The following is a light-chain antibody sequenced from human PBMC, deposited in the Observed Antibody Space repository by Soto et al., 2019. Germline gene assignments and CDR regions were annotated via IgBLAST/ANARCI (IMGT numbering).Light chain of an antibody. CDR3: QQYNNLPPF. V-gene: IGKV3-15*01. J-gene: IGKJ2*01. Sequence: EIVMTQSPATLSVSPGERATLSCRASQSVSSNLAWYQQKPGQAPRLLIYGASTRATGIPARFSGSGSGTEFTLTISSLQSEDFAVYYCQQYNNLPPFLGQGTKLEIK. CDR2: GAS. CDR1: QSVSSN.